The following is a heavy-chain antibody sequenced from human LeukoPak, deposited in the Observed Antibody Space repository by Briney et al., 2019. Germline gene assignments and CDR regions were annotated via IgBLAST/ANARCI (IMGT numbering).Heavy chain of an antibody. D-gene: IGHD3-16*01. CDR1: GGSLSSYY. V-gene: IGHV4-4*07. CDR2: IYTSGST. J-gene: IGHJ6*03. CDR3: ARDASRYYYYYMDV. Sequence: PSETLTLTCTVSGGSLSSYYWSWMRQPAGKGLEWIGRIYTSGSTNYNPSLKSRVTMSVDTSKNQFSLKLSSVTAADTAVYYCARDASRYYYYYMDVWGKGTTVTISS.